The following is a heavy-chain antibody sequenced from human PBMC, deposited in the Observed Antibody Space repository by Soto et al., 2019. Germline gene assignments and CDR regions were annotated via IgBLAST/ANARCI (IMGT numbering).Heavy chain of an antibody. CDR2: IYPADSDT. CDR1: GYSFSSYW. J-gene: IGHJ4*02. D-gene: IGHD6-19*01. Sequence: PGESLKISCKGSGYSFSSYWIGWVRQMPGKGLEWMGNIYPADSDTRYSPSFRGQVTLSVDKSISTAYLQWSSLRASGSVMYYCARLLGGSGPFDYWGQGTQVTVSS. CDR3: ARLLGGSGPFDY. V-gene: IGHV5-51*01.